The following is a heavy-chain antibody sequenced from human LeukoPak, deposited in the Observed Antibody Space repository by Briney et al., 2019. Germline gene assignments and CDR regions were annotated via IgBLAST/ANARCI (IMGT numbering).Heavy chain of an antibody. CDR3: ARVSSTSWNRYYYYGMDV. J-gene: IGHJ6*02. CDR2: IYAGDSDT. V-gene: IGHV5-51*01. Sequence: GESLKISCKGSGYSFTSYWIGWVRQMPGKGLEWMGIIYAGDSDTRYSPSFQGQVTISADKSISTAYLQWSSLKASDTAMYYCARVSSTSWNRYYYYGMDVWGQGTTVTVSS. D-gene: IGHD2-2*01. CDR1: GYSFTSYW.